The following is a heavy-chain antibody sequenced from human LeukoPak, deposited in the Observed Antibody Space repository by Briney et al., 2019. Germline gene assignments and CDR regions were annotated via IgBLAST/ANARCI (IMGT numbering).Heavy chain of an antibody. Sequence: PGGSLRLSCAASGFTFSSYWMSWVREAPGKGLEWVANIKQDGSEKYYVDSAKGRFTISRDNAKNSLYLQMNSLRAEDTAVYYCASLHPLIAVAGTGFDYWGQGTLVTVSS. J-gene: IGHJ4*02. CDR3: ASLHPLIAVAGTGFDY. D-gene: IGHD6-19*01. CDR2: IKQDGSEK. V-gene: IGHV3-7*01. CDR1: GFTFSSYW.